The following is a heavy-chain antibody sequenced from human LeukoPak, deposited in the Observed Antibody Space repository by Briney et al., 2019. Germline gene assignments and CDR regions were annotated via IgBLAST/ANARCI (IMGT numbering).Heavy chain of an antibody. Sequence: GGSLRLSCAASGFTFSSYAMHWVRQAPGKGLGYVSAISSNGVNTYYARSVKGRFTISRDNSENTLYLQMGSLRAEDMAVYYCTKDRTDWNQGYFDYWGRGTQVTVSS. D-gene: IGHD1-1*01. V-gene: IGHV3-64*01. J-gene: IGHJ4*02. CDR3: TKDRTDWNQGYFDY. CDR1: GFTFSSYA. CDR2: ISSNGVNT.